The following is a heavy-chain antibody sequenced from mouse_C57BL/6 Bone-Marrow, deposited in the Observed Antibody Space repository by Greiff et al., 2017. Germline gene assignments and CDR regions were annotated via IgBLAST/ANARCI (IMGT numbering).Heavy chain of an antibody. D-gene: IGHD3-3*01. J-gene: IGHJ4*01. CDR1: GYTFTSYW. CDR2: IGPNSGGT. Sequence: QVQLQQPGAELVKPGASVKLPCKASGYTFTSYWMHWVKQRPGRGLEWIGRIGPNSGGTKYNEKFKSKVTLTVDKPSSTAYMQLSSLTSEDSAVYYCARGGTGAMDYWGQGTSVTVSS. V-gene: IGHV1-72*01. CDR3: ARGGTGAMDY.